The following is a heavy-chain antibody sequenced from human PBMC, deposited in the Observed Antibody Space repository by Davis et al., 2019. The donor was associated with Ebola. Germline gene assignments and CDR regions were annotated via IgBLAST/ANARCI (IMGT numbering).Heavy chain of an antibody. CDR3: ASTGFDY. D-gene: IGHD1-14*01. Sequence: GESLKISCAASGFTFSDYYMSWIRQAPGKGLEWVASISSSRTYTYYADSVKGRFTISRDNVKNSLYLQMNSLRAEDTAVYYCASTGFDYWGQGTLVTVSS. CDR1: GFTFSDYY. CDR2: ISSSRTYT. V-gene: IGHV3-11*06. J-gene: IGHJ4*02.